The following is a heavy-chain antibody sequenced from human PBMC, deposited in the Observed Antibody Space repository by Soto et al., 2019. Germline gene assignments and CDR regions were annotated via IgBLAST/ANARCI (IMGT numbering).Heavy chain of an antibody. Sequence: EVQLLESGGGLVQPGESLRLSCAASGFTFSYYWMHWVRQAPGMGLVWVSRIHSDGSSTTYADSVKGRFTISRDNARNRVCRQMNSLRAEDTAVYYCARGDRGAFDLWGQGTVLTVSS. CDR2: IHSDGSST. D-gene: IGHD1-26*01. J-gene: IGHJ3*01. CDR1: GFTFSYYW. CDR3: ARGDRGAFDL. V-gene: IGHV3-74*01.